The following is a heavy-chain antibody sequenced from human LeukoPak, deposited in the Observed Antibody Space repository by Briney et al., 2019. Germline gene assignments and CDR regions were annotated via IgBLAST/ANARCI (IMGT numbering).Heavy chain of an antibody. CDR1: GFTVSSNY. J-gene: IGHJ4*02. D-gene: IGHD6-19*01. V-gene: IGHV3-53*01. CDR3: ARDLGSGWNFDY. CDR2: IYSGGST. Sequence: PGGSLRLSCAASGFTVSSNYMNWVRQAPGKGLEWVSIIYSGGSTYYADSVKGRFTISRDNSKNTLYLQMNSLRAEDTAVYYCARDLGSGWNFDYWGQGTLVTVSP.